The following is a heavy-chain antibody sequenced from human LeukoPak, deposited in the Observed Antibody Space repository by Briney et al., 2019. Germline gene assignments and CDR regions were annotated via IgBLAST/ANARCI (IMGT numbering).Heavy chain of an antibody. D-gene: IGHD1-26*01. V-gene: IGHV3-11*04. CDR3: ARDKGASYYYYYMDV. CDR1: GFTFSDYY. J-gene: IGHJ6*03. CDR2: ISSSGSTI. Sequence: PGGSLRLSCAASGFTFSDYYMNWVRQAPGKGLEWVSYISSSGSTIYYADSVKGRFTISRDNSKNTLYLQMNSLRAEDTAVYYCARDKGASYYYYYMDVWGKGTTVTVSS.